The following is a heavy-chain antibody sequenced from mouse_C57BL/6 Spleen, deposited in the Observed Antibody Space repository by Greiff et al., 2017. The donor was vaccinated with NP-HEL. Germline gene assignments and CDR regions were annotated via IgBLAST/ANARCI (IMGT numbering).Heavy chain of an antibody. CDR2: ISYDGSN. D-gene: IGHD3-2*02. CDR1: GYSITSGYY. CDR3: ARDLDSSVPFAY. V-gene: IGHV3-6*01. Sequence: EVQLQESGPGLVKPSQSLSLTCSVTGYSITSGYYWNWLRQFPGNKLEWMGYISYDGSNNYNPSLKNRISITRDTSKNQFFLKLNSVTTEDTATYYCARDLDSSVPFAYWGQGTLVTVSA. J-gene: IGHJ3*01.